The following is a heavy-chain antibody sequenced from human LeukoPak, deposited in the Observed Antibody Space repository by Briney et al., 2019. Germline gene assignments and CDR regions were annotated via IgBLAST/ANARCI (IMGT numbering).Heavy chain of an antibody. Sequence: ASVKVSCKASGYTFTSYGITWVRQAPGQGLEWMGWISAYNGNTNYAQKFQGRVTMTTDTSTSTGYMELRSLRSDDTAVYFCARDGYSYGSSPYYFDYWGQGTLVTVSS. D-gene: IGHD5-18*01. J-gene: IGHJ4*02. V-gene: IGHV1-18*01. CDR2: ISAYNGNT. CDR3: ARDGYSYGSSPYYFDY. CDR1: GYTFTSYG.